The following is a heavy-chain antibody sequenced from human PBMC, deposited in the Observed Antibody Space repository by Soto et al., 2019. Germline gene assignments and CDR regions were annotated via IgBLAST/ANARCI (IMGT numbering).Heavy chain of an antibody. CDR2: IKSKTDGGTT. CDR1: GFTCSNAW. CDR3: TTVGGYSYDLYY. J-gene: IGHJ4*02. D-gene: IGHD5-18*01. Sequence: VQLVESGGGLVKPGGSLRLSCAASGFTCSNAWMNWFRQAPGKGLEWVGRIKSKTDGGTTDYAAPVKGRLTISRDDSKTTLYLQMNSLKTEDTAVYYCTTVGGYSYDLYYWGQGTLVTVSS. V-gene: IGHV3-15*07.